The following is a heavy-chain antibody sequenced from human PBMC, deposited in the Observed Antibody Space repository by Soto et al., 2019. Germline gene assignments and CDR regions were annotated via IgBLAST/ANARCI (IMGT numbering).Heavy chain of an antibody. Sequence: QVQLVQSGAEVRKPGASVTASRRSSGDSFNDYYIHWVRQAPGQGFEWMGWINPNGGVTKYAQKFQGWVSMTRDTSIRTVYMQLSRLRSDDTAVYYCARESGGATATLDYYYFYMDVWGTGTTVTVSS. CDR1: GDSFNDYY. J-gene: IGHJ6*03. V-gene: IGHV1-2*04. CDR3: ARESGGATATLDYYYFYMDV. CDR2: INPNGGVT. D-gene: IGHD5-12*01.